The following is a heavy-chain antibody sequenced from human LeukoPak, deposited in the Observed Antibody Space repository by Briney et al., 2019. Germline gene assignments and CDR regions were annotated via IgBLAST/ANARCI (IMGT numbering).Heavy chain of an antibody. CDR1: GGSINNYY. CDR3: SRLTNNGYHFFYGLDV. CDR2: FYYSGST. J-gene: IGHJ6*04. V-gene: IGHV4-59*08. Sequence: NPSETLSLTCTVSGGSINNYYWNWVRQPPGKGLEWIGYFYYSGSTHYNPSLKSRVTISVDTSKNQFSLKLTSVTAADTAVYYCSRLTNNGYHFFYGLDVWGEGTTVTVSS. D-gene: IGHD3/OR15-3a*01.